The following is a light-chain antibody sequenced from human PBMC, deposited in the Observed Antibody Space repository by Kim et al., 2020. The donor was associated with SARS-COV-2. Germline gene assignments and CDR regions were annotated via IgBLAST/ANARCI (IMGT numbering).Light chain of an antibody. V-gene: IGLV2-8*01. Sequence: QSALTQPPSASGSPGQSVTISCTGTSSDVGAYDYVSWYQQHPGKAPKLLIFEVNKRLSGVPDRFSASKSGNTAPLTVSGLQPEDEADYYCSSFGGNDNFVFGSGTKSPS. J-gene: IGLJ1*01. CDR1: SSDVGAYDY. CDR3: SSFGGNDNFV. CDR2: EVN.